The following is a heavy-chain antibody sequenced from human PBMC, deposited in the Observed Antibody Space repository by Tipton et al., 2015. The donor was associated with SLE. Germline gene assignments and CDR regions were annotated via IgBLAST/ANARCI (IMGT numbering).Heavy chain of an antibody. D-gene: IGHD2-15*01. CDR2: IYHTGST. J-gene: IGHJ4*02. Sequence: LRLSCTVSGYSISSNYYWGWIRQPPGKGLDWIGSIYHTGSTYQNPSLKSRVTISVDTSSNQFSLKVNSVTAADTAVYYCARGTVNLLGLEADWGQGTLVTVSS. V-gene: IGHV4-38-2*02. CDR3: ARGTVNLLGLEAD. CDR1: GYSISSNYY.